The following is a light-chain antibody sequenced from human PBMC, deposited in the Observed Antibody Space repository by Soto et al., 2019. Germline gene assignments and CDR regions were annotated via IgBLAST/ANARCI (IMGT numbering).Light chain of an antibody. CDR1: SSDVGGYKY. V-gene: IGLV2-14*01. CDR2: EVI. CDR3: CSFTPSSTLV. J-gene: IGLJ1*01. Sequence: QSVLTQPASVSGSPGQSITISCTGTSSDVGGYKYVSWYLQHPGKAPKLLIYEVINRPSGVSNRFSGSKSGNTASLTISGLQAEDEADYYCCSFTPSSTLVFGTGTKVTVL.